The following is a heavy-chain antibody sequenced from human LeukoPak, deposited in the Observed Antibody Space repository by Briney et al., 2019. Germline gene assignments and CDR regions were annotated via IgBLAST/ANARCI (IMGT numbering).Heavy chain of an antibody. CDR3: AKDIGDTAMGSFDY. J-gene: IGHJ4*02. Sequence: GGSLRLSCAASGFTFDDYTMRWVRQAPGKGLEWVSLISWDGGSTYADSVKGRFTISRDNSKNSLYPQMNSLRTEDTALYYCAKDIGDTAMGSFDYWGQGTLATVSS. D-gene: IGHD5-18*01. CDR1: GFTFDDYT. V-gene: IGHV3-43*01. CDR2: ISWDGGST.